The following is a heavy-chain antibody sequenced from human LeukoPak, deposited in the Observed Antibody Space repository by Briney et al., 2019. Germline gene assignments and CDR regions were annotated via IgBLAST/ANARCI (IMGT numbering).Heavy chain of an antibody. Sequence: GGSLRLSCAASGFTFSSYAMSWVRQAPGKGLEWVSAISGSGGSTYYADSVKGRFTISRDNSKNTLYLQMNSLRAEDTAVYYCAKSWRSWNELRHGLWVGYWGQGTLVTVSS. J-gene: IGHJ4*02. D-gene: IGHD1-1*01. CDR3: AKSWRSWNELRHGLWVGY. CDR1: GFTFSSYA. CDR2: ISGSGGST. V-gene: IGHV3-23*01.